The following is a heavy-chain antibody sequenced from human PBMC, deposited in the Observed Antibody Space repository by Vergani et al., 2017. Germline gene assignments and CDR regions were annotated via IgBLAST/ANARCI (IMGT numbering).Heavy chain of an antibody. CDR2: ISSSSSTI. V-gene: IGHV3-48*04. Sequence: EVQLVESGGGLVQPGGSLRLSCAASGFPFSSYSMNWVRQAPGKGLEWVSYISSSSSTIAYADSVKGRFTISRDNAKNSLYLQMNSLRAEDTAVYYCARDSPRVTENYYYYYGMDVWGQGTTVTVSS. J-gene: IGHJ6*02. CDR3: ARDSPRVTENYYYYYGMDV. CDR1: GFPFSSYS. D-gene: IGHD3-10*01.